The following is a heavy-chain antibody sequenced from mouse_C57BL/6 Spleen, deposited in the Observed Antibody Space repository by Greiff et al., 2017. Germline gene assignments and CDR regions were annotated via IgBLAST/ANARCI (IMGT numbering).Heavy chain of an antibody. Sequence: EVQLVESGGGLVQPKGSLKLSCAASGFSFNTYAMNWVRQAPGKGLEWVARIRSKSNNYATYYADSVKDRFTISRDDSESMLDLQMNNLKTEDTAMYYCVRKGYDGDFDYWGKGTTLTVSS. CDR3: VRKGYDGDFDY. CDR1: GFSFNTYA. D-gene: IGHD2-14*01. CDR2: IRSKSNNYAT. V-gene: IGHV10-1*01. J-gene: IGHJ2*01.